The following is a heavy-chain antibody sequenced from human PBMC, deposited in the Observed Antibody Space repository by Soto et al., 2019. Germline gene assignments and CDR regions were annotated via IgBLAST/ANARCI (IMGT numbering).Heavy chain of an antibody. J-gene: IGHJ6*03. CDR3: ARVTYSGYDSGDYYYYYMDV. V-gene: IGHV1-18*01. Sequence: QVQLVQSGAEVKKPGASVKVSCEASGYTFTSYGISWVRQAPGQGLEWMGWISAYNGNTNYAQKLQGRVTMTTDTSTSTAYMELRSLRSDDTAVYYCARVTYSGYDSGDYYYYYMDVWGKGTTVTVSS. D-gene: IGHD5-12*01. CDR2: ISAYNGNT. CDR1: GYTFTSYG.